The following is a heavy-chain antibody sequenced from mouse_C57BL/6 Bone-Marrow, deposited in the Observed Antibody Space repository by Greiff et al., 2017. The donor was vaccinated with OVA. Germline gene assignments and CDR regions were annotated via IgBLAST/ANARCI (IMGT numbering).Heavy chain of an antibody. CDR1: GYTFTDYY. CDR2: IYPGSGNT. D-gene: IGHD1-1*01. V-gene: IGHV1-76*01. J-gene: IGHJ3*01. CDR3: ASKGYYGSSLFAH. Sequence: VQLQQSGAELVRPGASVKLSCKASGYTFTDYYINWVKQRPGQGLEWIARIYPGSGNTYYNEKFKGKATLTAEKSSSTAYMQLSSLTSEDSAVYFCASKGYYGSSLFAHWGQGTLVTVSA.